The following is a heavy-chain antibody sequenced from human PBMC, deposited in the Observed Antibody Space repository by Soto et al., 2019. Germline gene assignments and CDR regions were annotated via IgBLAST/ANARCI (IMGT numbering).Heavy chain of an antibody. CDR2: INRDGSKK. Sequence: EVQLEESGGDLVQPGGSLRLSRAASGFTLSAYWMTWVRQAPGKGLEWVANINRDGSKKSYLDSVRGRFTISRDNVGNSLYLQMDSLRADDTALYYCARDVSPGSSSLYLDAFDICGQGTMVTVSS. J-gene: IGHJ3*02. D-gene: IGHD6-13*01. V-gene: IGHV3-7*05. CDR1: GFTLSAYW. CDR3: ARDVSPGSSSLYLDAFDI.